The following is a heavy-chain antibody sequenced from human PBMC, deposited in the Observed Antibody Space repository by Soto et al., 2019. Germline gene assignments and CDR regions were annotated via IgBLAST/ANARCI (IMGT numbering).Heavy chain of an antibody. CDR2: ISGSGGST. V-gene: IGHV3-23*01. D-gene: IGHD3-3*01. CDR1: RFTFSSYA. J-gene: IGHJ6*02. CDR3: AKDFWSGYSYYYAMAV. Sequence: PGGSLRLSCAACRFTFSSYAMSWVRQAPGKGLEWVSGISGSGGSTYYADSVKGRFTISRDSSKNTLYLQMSSLRAEDTAVYYCAKDFWSGYSYYYAMAVWGQGTTVTVS.